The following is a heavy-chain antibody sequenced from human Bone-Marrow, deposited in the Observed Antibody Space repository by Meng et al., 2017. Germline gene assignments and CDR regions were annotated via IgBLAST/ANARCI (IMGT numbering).Heavy chain of an antibody. V-gene: IGHV3-74*01. CDR3: ARFTPFDY. CDR2: INTDGSST. Sequence: VPLVESGCAVFQPGGSLRLSCTASGFTFSSYWMHWVRQAPGKGPVWVSRINTDGSSTDYADSVKGRFTISRDNAKNTQYLQMNSLRAEDTAMYYCARFTPFDYWGQGTLVTVSS. CDR1: GFTFSSYW. J-gene: IGHJ4*02.